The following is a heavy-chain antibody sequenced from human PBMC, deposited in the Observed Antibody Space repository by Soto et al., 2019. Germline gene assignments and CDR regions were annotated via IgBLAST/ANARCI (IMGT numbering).Heavy chain of an antibody. CDR1: GGSISSSSYY. CDR3: ARHEGGQYYDFWSGHPFDY. Sequence: SLTCTVSGGSISSSSYYWGCIRQPPGKGLEWIGSIYYSGSTYYNPSLKSRVTISVDTSKNQFSLKLSSVTAADTAVYYCARHEGGQYYDFWSGHPFDYWGQGTLVTVSS. D-gene: IGHD3-3*01. V-gene: IGHV4-39*01. CDR2: IYYSGST. J-gene: IGHJ4*02.